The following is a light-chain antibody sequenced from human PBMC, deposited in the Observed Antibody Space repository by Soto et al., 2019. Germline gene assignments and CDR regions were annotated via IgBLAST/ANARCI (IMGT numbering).Light chain of an antibody. CDR2: DVT. CDR1: SSDVGGYNY. J-gene: IGLJ1*01. CDR3: SSYTNSSTPSV. V-gene: IGLV2-14*01. Sequence: QSLPAHAASVSGSPGQSITISCTGTSSDVGGYNYVSWYQQHPVKAPKLMIYDVTNRPSGVSDRFSGSKSGNTASLTISGLQAEDEADYYCSSYTNSSTPSVFGTGTKVTVL.